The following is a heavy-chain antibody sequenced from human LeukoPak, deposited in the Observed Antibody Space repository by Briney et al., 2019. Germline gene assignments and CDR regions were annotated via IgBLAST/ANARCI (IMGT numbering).Heavy chain of an antibody. Sequence: PSETLSLTCTVSLDSTTSNFWSWVRQPPGKGLEWIGEIHRSGSPNYNPSLESRVTISIDRSRNQIVLELSSVTAADTAFYYCAREILGGFNPGAYWGQGTLVTVSS. V-gene: IGHV4-4*02. CDR2: IHRSGSP. CDR3: AREILGGFNPGAY. J-gene: IGHJ4*02. D-gene: IGHD1-14*01. CDR1: LDSTTSNF.